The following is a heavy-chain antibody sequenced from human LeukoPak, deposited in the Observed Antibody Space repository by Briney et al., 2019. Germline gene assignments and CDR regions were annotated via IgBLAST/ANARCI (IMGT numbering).Heavy chain of an antibody. Sequence: PSETLSLTCSVSGGSISSYYWSWIRQPAGKGLEWIGHIYDSGETDYNTSLKSRVTMSLDPSKNQVSLHLRSVTAADTAVYYCARALAAIGSARDNWFDPWGQGTLVTVSS. CDR1: GGSISSYY. CDR3: ARALAAIGSARDNWFDP. V-gene: IGHV4-4*07. D-gene: IGHD1-26*01. J-gene: IGHJ5*02. CDR2: IYDSGET.